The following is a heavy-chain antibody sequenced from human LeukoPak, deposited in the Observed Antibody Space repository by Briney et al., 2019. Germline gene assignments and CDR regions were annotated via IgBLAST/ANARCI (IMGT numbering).Heavy chain of an antibody. CDR1: GGSISSYY. V-gene: IGHV4-59*01. Sequence: SETLSLTCTVSGGSISSYYWSWLRQPPGKGGEGIGYIYYSGSTNYNPSLKSRVTISVDTSKNQFSLKLSSVTAADTAVYYCARRTYFYDSSGYYFDYWGQGTLVTVSS. D-gene: IGHD3-22*01. CDR3: ARRTYFYDSSGYYFDY. J-gene: IGHJ4*02. CDR2: IYYSGST.